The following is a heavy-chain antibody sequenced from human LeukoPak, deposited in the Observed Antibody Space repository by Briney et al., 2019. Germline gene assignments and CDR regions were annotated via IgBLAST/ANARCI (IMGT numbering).Heavy chain of an antibody. CDR2: TWYDGSNK. J-gene: IGHJ6*02. CDR1: GFTFSSYG. CDR3: ARDEAAAGPYYYYYGMDV. D-gene: IGHD6-13*01. Sequence: QPGRSLRLSCAASGFTFSSYGMHWVRQAPGKGLEWVAVTWYDGSNKYYADSVKGRFTISRDNSKNTLYLQMNSLRAEDTAVYYCARDEAAAGPYYYYYGMDVWGQGTTVTVSS. V-gene: IGHV3-33*01.